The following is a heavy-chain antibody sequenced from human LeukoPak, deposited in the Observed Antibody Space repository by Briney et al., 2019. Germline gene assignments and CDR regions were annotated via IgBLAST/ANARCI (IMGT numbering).Heavy chain of an antibody. D-gene: IGHD5-18*01. V-gene: IGHV1-46*01. J-gene: IGHJ4*02. Sequence: ASVKVSCKASGYTFTSYYMHWVRQAPGQGLEWMGIINPSGGSTSYAQKFQGRVTMTRDMSTSTVYMELSSLRSEDTAVYYCARDRRVRGYSYGSSYYWGQGTLVTVSS. CDR1: GYTFTSYY. CDR3: ARDRRVRGYSYGSSYY. CDR2: INPSGGST.